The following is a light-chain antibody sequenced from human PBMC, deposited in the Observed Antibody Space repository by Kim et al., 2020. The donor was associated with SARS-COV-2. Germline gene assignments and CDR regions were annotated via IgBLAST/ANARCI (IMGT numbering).Light chain of an antibody. CDR2: AAY. CDR3: QQYNDYPRT. J-gene: IGKJ1*01. CDR1: QGIGRY. V-gene: IGKV1-16*02. Sequence: ASVGDRDTITRRERQGIGRYIASCHRKPRGAPKSLIYAAYSLQSGVPSKIGGSRSGTEFALTISGLQPEDFATYNCQQYNDYPRTVGKGTKVGIK.